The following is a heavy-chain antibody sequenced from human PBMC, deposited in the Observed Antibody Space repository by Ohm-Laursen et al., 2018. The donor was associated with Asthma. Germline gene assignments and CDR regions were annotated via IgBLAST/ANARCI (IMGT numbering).Heavy chain of an antibody. J-gene: IGHJ4*02. CDR1: GFTFSSYA. D-gene: IGHD3-22*01. CDR3: ASESYYDSSEDY. CDR2: ISGSGGST. V-gene: IGHV3-23*01. Sequence: SLRLSCTASGFTFSSYAMSWVRQAPGKGLEWVSAISGSGGSTYYADSVKGRFTISRDNSKNTLYLQMNSLRAEDTAVYYCASESYYDSSEDYWGQGTLVTVSS.